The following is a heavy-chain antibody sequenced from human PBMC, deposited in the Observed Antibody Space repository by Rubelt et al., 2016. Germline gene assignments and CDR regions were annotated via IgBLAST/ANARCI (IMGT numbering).Heavy chain of an antibody. V-gene: IGHV4-59*08. J-gene: IGHJ4*02. Sequence: QVQLQESGPGLVKPSETLSLSCTVSGGTIRNYYWSWVRQPPGRGLEWIGYIYYSGITHYNPSLKSRVTLSVDTSKSHVSRRLSSVTAAETAVDYCARQGENSRSFDYWGQGYLVTVSS. CDR2: IYYSGIT. D-gene: IGHD3-16*01. CDR1: GGTIRNYY. CDR3: ARQGENSRSFDY.